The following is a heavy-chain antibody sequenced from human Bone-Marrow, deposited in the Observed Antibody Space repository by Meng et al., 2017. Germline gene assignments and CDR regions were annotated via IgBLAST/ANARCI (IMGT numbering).Heavy chain of an antibody. J-gene: IGHJ3*02. D-gene: IGHD6-13*01. V-gene: IGHV1-8*01. Sequence: ASVKVSCKASGYTFTSYDINWVRQATGQGLEWMGWMNPNSGNTGYAQKFQGRVTMTRNTSISTAYMELSSLRSEDTAVYYCARDSNPGHSSSWYSGTYDAFDIWGQGTMVTVSS. CDR2: MNPNSGNT. CDR1: GYTFTSYD. CDR3: ARDSNPGHSSSWYSGTYDAFDI.